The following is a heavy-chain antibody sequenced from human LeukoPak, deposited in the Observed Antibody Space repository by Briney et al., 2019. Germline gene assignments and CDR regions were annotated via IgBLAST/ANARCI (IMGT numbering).Heavy chain of an antibody. Sequence: GGSLRLSCAASGFTFSSYAMSWVRQAPGKGLEWVSAISGSGGSTYYADSVKGRFTISRDNSKNTLYLQMNSLRAEDTAVYYCAKHRYSSGSDYYYYYGMDVWGQGTTVTVSS. CDR1: GFTFSSYA. D-gene: IGHD6-19*01. J-gene: IGHJ6*02. CDR2: ISGSGGST. CDR3: AKHRYSSGSDYYYYYGMDV. V-gene: IGHV3-23*01.